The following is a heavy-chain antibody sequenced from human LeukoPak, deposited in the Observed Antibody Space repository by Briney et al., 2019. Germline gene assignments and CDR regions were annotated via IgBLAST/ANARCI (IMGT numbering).Heavy chain of an antibody. CDR1: GYTFTGYY. V-gene: IGHV1-2*02. J-gene: IGHJ5*02. Sequence: ASVKVSCKASGYTFTGYYMHWVRQAPGQGLEWMGCINPNSGGTNYAQKFQGRVTMTRDTSISTAYMELSRLRSDDTAVYYCAREFEAAAGTVWFDPWGQGTLVTVSS. CDR3: AREFEAAAGTVWFDP. CDR2: INPNSGGT. D-gene: IGHD6-13*01.